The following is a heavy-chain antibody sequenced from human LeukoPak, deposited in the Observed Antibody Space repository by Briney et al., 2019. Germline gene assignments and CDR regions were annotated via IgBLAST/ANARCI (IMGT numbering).Heavy chain of an antibody. V-gene: IGHV5-51*01. CDR3: ARQGCSSTSCYLGDFDY. CDR1: GYDFANFW. CDR2: IYPADSDI. D-gene: IGHD2-2*01. Sequence: GESLKISCKASGYDFANFWIGWVRQMPGKGLEWMGVIYPADSDIRYSPSFKGQVTISADKSISTAYLQWSSLKASDTAMYYCARQGCSSTSCYLGDFDYWGQGTLVTVSS. J-gene: IGHJ4*02.